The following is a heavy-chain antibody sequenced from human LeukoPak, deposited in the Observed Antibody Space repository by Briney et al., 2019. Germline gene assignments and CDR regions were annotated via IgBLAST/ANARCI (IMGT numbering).Heavy chain of an antibody. J-gene: IGHJ4*02. CDR3: AKGQYSSSWIFDY. CDR1: AFTFSSYA. D-gene: IGHD6-13*01. Sequence: GGSLRLSCAASAFTFSSYAMSWVRQAPGEGLEWVSAISGSGDSTYYADSVKGRFTISRDNSKNTLYLQMNSLRAEDTAVYYCAKGQYSSSWIFDYWGQGTLVTVSS. V-gene: IGHV3-23*01. CDR2: ISGSGDST.